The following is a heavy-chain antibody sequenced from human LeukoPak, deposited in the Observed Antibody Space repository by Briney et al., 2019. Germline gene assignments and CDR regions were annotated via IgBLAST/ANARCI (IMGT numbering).Heavy chain of an antibody. CDR2: IYYSGST. Sequence: SETLSLTCAVYGGSFSGYYWSWIRQPPGKGLEWIGYIYYSGSTNYNPSLKRRVTISVDTSKNQFSLKLSSVTAADTAVYYCARHLGGYSSSWYYPEFDYWGQGTLVTVSS. CDR3: ARHLGGYSSSWYYPEFDY. J-gene: IGHJ4*02. V-gene: IGHV4-59*08. CDR1: GGSFSGYY. D-gene: IGHD6-13*01.